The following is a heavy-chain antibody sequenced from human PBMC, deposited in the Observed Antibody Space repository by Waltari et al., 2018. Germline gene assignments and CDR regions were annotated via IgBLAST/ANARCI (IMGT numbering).Heavy chain of an antibody. V-gene: IGHV4-39*07. CDR1: GGSISSSNYY. CDR2: IYYSGST. J-gene: IGHJ4*02. D-gene: IGHD6-19*01. Sequence: QPLLQESGPGLVKPSETLSLTCSVSGGSISSSNYYWGWLRQPPGKGLDWIGSIYYSGSTYYNSSLKSRVTISLDTSKTQFSLKLSSVTAADTAVYFCASGGGYTNGWDYWGQGTLVTVSS. CDR3: ASGGGYTNGWDY.